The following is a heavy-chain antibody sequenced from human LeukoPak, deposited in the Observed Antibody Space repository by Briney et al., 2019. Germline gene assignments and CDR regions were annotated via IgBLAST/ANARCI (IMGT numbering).Heavy chain of an antibody. CDR2: ISGGGGTT. CDR3: AKVHTSGWSRTSYSFDS. CDR1: GFTFSSYS. D-gene: IGHD6-19*01. J-gene: IGHJ4*02. Sequence: PGGSLRLSCAASGFTFSSYSMNWVRQAPGKGLQWVSFISGGGGTTDYADSVKGRFTISRDNSKKTLYLQMNSLRAEDTAVYYCAKVHTSGWSRTSYSFDSWGQGTLVTVSS. V-gene: IGHV3-23*01.